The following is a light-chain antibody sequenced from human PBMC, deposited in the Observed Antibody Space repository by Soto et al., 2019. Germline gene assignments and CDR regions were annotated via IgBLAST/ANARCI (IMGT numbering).Light chain of an antibody. CDR3: QQYGSSPRT. CDR2: GAS. J-gene: IGKJ1*01. V-gene: IGKV3-20*01. Sequence: EIVMSQSPATLSVSPGERSTLSCMASQSVSSSYLAWYQQKPGQAPRLLIYGASSRATGIPDRFSGSGSGTDFTLTISRLEPEDFAVYYCQQYGSSPRTFGQGTQVEIK. CDR1: QSVSSSY.